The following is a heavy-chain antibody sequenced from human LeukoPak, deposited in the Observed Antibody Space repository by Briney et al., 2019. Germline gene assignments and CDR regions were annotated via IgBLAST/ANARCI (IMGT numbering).Heavy chain of an antibody. Sequence: ASVKVSCKASGYTFNTYYIHWVRQAPGQGLEWMGIINPSGGSTSYAEKFQGRVTMTRDTSTSTVYMELSSLRSEDTGVYYCARDPYGSGNHYTFFDYGGQGTLVTVSS. CDR2: INPSGGST. CDR1: GYTFNTYY. J-gene: IGHJ4*02. D-gene: IGHD3-10*01. CDR3: ARDPYGSGNHYTFFDY. V-gene: IGHV1-46*02.